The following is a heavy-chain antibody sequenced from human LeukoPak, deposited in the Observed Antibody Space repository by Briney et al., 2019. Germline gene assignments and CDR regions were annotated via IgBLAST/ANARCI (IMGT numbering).Heavy chain of an antibody. CDR2: ISAYNGNT. CDR3: ARDKAVTTEVTQHFQH. D-gene: IGHD4-23*01. V-gene: IGHV1-18*01. Sequence: GASVKVSCKATGYTFTSYGISWVRQAPGQGLEWMGWISAYNGNTNCAQKLQGRVTMTTDTSTSTAYMELRSLRSDDTAVYYCARDKAVTTEVTQHFQHWGQGTLVTVSS. CDR1: GYTFTSYG. J-gene: IGHJ1*01.